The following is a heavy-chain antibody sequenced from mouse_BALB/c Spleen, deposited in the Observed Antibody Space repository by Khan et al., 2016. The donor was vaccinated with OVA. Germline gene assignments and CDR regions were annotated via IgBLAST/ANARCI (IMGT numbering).Heavy chain of an antibody. D-gene: IGHD2-3*01. CDR2: IYPGSDNA. CDR3: ARGDGYSGYFDY. CDR1: GYTFTYYV. Sequence: VQLQQSGPELVKPGASVKMSCKASGYTFTYYVIPWVKQRPGQGLEWIGEIYPGSDNAYYNERFKGKATMTADNSSNTAHMQISSLTTGDSAVYDGARGDGYSGYFDYWGQGTTLTVSS. J-gene: IGHJ2*01. V-gene: IGHV1-77*01.